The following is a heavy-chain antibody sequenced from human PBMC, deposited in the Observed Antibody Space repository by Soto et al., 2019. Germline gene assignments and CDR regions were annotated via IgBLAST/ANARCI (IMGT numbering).Heavy chain of an antibody. D-gene: IGHD5-12*01. Sequence: QLQMQESGPGLVKPSETLSLTCTVSGGSVSRDSYYWGWVRQPPGTGLEWIGSVYYTGTTYYTPSLTSRVTISVDTSKNQLSLNLRSVTAADTAVYYWARPDSVYVRPCSARFDHWGQGTLVTVSS. CDR2: VYYTGTT. V-gene: IGHV4-39*01. CDR3: ARPDSVYVRPCSARFDH. J-gene: IGHJ4*02. CDR1: GGSVSRDSYY.